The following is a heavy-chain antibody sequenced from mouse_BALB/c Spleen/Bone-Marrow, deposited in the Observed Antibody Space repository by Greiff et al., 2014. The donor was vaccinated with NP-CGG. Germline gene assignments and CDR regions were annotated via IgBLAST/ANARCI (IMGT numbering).Heavy chain of an antibody. CDR3: AGGGTNLDY. CDR2: IDIYDSYT. D-gene: IGHD1-1*02. V-gene: IGHV1-69*01. J-gene: IGHJ2*01. Sequence: QVQLQQSGAELVMPGASVKMSCKASGYTFTDYWMHWVKQSHGQGLEWIGAIDIYDSYTTYNQKFKGKATLTVDESSSTAYMQRRKLTSDDSAVYSCAGGGTNLDYWGQGTTLTVSS. CDR1: GYTFTDYW.